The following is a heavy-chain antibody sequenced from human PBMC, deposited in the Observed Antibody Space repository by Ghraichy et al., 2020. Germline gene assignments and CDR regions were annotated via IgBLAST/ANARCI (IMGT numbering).Heavy chain of an antibody. V-gene: IGHV3-49*04. D-gene: IGHD4-23*01. CDR1: GFTFGDYA. CDR3: TREYIGNSDY. J-gene: IGHJ4*02. CDR2: IRHKGYGGTS. Sequence: GGSLRLSCTGSGFTFGDYAMSWVRQAPGKGLEWVGFIRHKGYGGTSEYAASVKGRFTISRDDSKSIAYLQMNSLKTEDTAVYYCTREYIGNSDYWGQGTLVTVSS.